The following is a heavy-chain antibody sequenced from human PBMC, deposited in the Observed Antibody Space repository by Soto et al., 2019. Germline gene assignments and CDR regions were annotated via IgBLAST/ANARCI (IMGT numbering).Heavy chain of an antibody. CDR2: ISGSGGST. J-gene: IGHJ4*01. CDR3: ANQDCTNAVCYPIYDH. D-gene: IGHD2-8*01. V-gene: IGHV3-23*01. Sequence: GGSLRLSCAASGFTFSSYAMSWVLQAPGKGLEWVSAISGSGGSTYYADSVKGRFTISRDNSKNTLYLQMNSLRAEDTAVYYCANQDCTNAVCYPIYDHWGHGTLVTVAS. CDR1: GFTFSSYA.